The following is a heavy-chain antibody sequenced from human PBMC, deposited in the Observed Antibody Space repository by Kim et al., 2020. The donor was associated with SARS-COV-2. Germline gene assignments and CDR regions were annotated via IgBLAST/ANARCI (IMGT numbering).Heavy chain of an antibody. CDR2: ISWNSGSI. D-gene: IGHD7-27*01. J-gene: IGHJ6*02. CDR1: GFTFGDYA. V-gene: IGHV3-9*01. CDR3: AMGNRPQGPIYGMDV. Sequence: GGSLRLSCAASGFTFGDYAMHWVRQAPGKGLEWVSGISWNSGSIGYADSVKGRFTISRDNAKNSLYLQMNSLRAEDTALYYCAMGNRPQGPIYGMDVWGQGTTVTVSS.